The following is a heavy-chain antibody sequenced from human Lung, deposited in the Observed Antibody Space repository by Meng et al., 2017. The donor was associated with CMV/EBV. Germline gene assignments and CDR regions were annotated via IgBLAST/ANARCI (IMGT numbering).Heavy chain of an antibody. CDR1: GYSFTSYW. CDR2: IYPGDSDT. D-gene: IGHD2-2*03. V-gene: IGHV5-51*01. CDR3: ARSGYCSSTSCDNWFDP. J-gene: IGHJ5*02. Sequence: GESLKISCTGSGYSFTSYWIGWVRQMPGKGLEWMGFIYPGDSDTRYSPSFQGQFTISADKSISTAYLQWSSLKASDTAMYYCARSGYCSSTSCDNWFDPWXQGTXVTVSS.